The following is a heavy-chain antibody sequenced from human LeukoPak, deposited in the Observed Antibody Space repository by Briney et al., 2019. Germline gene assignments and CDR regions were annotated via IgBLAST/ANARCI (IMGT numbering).Heavy chain of an antibody. CDR1: GFTFDDYA. V-gene: IGHV3-9*01. CDR3: AKGTGSYIHDAFDI. CDR2: ISWNSGSI. D-gene: IGHD3-10*01. J-gene: IGHJ3*02. Sequence: PGGSLRLSCAASGFTFDDYAMHWVRQAPGKGLEWVSGISWNSGSIGYADSVKGGFTISRDNAKNSLYLQMNSLRAEDTALYYCAKGTGSYIHDAFDIWGQGTMVTVSS.